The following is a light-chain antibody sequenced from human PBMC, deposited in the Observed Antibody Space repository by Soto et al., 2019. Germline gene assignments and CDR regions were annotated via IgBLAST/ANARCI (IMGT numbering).Light chain of an antibody. CDR3: CSYAGSRYV. CDR1: TSDVGSYNL. Sequence: QSVLTQPASVSGSPEQSITISCTGTTSDVGSYNLVSWYQQHPGKAPKLMIYEVSKRPSGVSNRFSGSKSGNTASLTISGLQAEDEADYYCCSYAGSRYVFGTGTKLTVL. CDR2: EVS. V-gene: IGLV2-23*02. J-gene: IGLJ1*01.